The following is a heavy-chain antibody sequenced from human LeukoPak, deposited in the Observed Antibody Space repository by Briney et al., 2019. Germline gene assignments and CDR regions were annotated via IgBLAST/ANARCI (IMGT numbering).Heavy chain of an antibody. J-gene: IGHJ4*02. CDR1: GFTFSSYA. CDR3: TRGTNDYGGIERKKPFDY. CDR2: ISGSGGST. V-gene: IGHV3-23*01. D-gene: IGHD4-23*01. Sequence: GGSLRLSCAASGFTFSSYAMHWVRQAPGKGLEWVSAISGSGGSTYYADSVKGRFTISRDNSKNTLYLQMSSLRAEDTAVYYCTRGTNDYGGIERKKPFDYWGQGTLVTVSS.